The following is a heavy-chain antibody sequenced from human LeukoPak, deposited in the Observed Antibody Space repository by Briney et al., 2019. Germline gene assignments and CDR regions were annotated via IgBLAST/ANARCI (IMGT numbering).Heavy chain of an antibody. V-gene: IGHV3-66*01. D-gene: IGHD3-22*01. CDR1: EFTVRNDY. CDR2: IYSGGST. CDR3: ARDGGYYESVSFIVY. Sequence: GESLRLSCAASEFTVRNDYMSWCPQAQGKGQEWVSVIYSGGSTYYADSVKGRFTISRDNSKNTLYLQMNSLRAEDTAVYYCARDGGYYESVSFIVYWGQGTLVTVSS. J-gene: IGHJ4*02.